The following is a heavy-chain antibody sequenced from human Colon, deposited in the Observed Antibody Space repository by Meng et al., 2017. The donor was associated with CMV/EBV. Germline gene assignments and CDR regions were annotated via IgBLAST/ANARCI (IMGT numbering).Heavy chain of an antibody. CDR3: ARDQGRYTNYVYY. V-gene: IGHV3-48*04. Sequence: GESLKISCAASGFTFSSYSMNWARQAPGKGLEWVSYISSSSSTIYYADSVKGRFTVSRDNAKDSIYLQMNNLRVEDSAVYYCARDQGRYTNYVYYWGQGTVVTVSS. CDR2: ISSSSSTI. D-gene: IGHD5-18*01. J-gene: IGHJ4*02. CDR1: GFTFSSYS.